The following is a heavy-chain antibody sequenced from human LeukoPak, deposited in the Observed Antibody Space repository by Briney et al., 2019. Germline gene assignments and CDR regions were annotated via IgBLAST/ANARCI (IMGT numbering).Heavy chain of an antibody. Sequence: PSETLSLTCAVYGGSFSGYYWSWIRQPPGKGLEWIGEINHSGSTNYNPSLKSRVTISVGTSKNQFSLKLSSVTAADTAVYYCARIRYYYGSGSHSPTYFDYWGQGALVTVSS. V-gene: IGHV4-34*01. CDR2: INHSGST. CDR1: GGSFSGYY. J-gene: IGHJ4*02. D-gene: IGHD3-10*01. CDR3: ARIRYYYGSGSHSPTYFDY.